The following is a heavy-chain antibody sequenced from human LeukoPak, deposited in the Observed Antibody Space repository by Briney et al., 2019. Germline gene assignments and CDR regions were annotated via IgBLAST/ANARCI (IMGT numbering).Heavy chain of an antibody. Sequence: GGSLRLSCAASGFTFSSYAMSWVRQAPGKGLEWVSTITYSGGNTYYADSVKGRFTISRDNAKNSLYLQMNSLRAEDTAVYYCARGVPGDYWGQGTLVTVSS. D-gene: IGHD1-1*01. CDR3: ARGVPGDY. V-gene: IGHV3-23*01. CDR2: ITYSGGNT. CDR1: GFTFSSYA. J-gene: IGHJ4*02.